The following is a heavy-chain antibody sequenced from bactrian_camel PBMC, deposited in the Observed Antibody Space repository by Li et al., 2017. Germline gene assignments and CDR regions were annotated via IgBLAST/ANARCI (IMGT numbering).Heavy chain of an antibody. J-gene: IGHJ4*01. CDR2: TNSGGTT. CDR1: GFSLDDSD. V-gene: IGHV3S55*01. Sequence: HVQLVESGGGSVQGGGSLSLSCTASGFSLDDSDVGWYRQVPDDCELVSMTNSGGTTWYSDSVKGRFAISRDNAKNILYLHLNSLKTEDTAMYLCVQPAGSTWYYFDLWGRGTQVTVS. D-gene: IGHD2*01. CDR3: VQPAGSTWYYFDL.